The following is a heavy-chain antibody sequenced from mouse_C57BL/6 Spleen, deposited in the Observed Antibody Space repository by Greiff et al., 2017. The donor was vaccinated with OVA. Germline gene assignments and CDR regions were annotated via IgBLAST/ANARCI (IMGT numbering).Heavy chain of an antibody. V-gene: IGHV5-16*01. CDR1: GFTFSDYY. J-gene: IGHJ3*01. D-gene: IGHD2-2*01. CDR2: INYDGSST. Sequence: DVKLVESEGGLVQPGSSMKLSCTASGFTFSDYYMAWVRQVPEKGLEWVANINYDGSSTYYLDSLKSRFIISRDNAKNILYLQMSSLKSEDTATYYCAREGYGYPFSYWGQVTLVTVSA. CDR3: AREGYGYPFSY.